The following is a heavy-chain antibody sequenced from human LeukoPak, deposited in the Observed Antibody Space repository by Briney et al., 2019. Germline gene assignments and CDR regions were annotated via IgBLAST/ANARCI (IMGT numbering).Heavy chain of an antibody. CDR1: GYTFTGYY. D-gene: IGHD3-10*01. CDR2: INPNSGST. J-gene: IGHJ3*02. V-gene: IGHV1-2*02. CDR3: ASLPSGGSNDAFDI. Sequence: ASVKVSCKASGYTFTGYYMHWVRQAPGQGLEWMGWINPNSGSTNYAQKFQGRVTMTRDTSISTAYMELSRLRSDDTAVYYCASLPSGGSNDAFDIWGQGTMVTVSS.